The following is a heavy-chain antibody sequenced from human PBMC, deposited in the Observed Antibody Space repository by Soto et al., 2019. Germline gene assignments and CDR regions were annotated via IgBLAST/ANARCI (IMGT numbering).Heavy chain of an antibody. D-gene: IGHD6-13*01. J-gene: IGHJ5*02. Sequence: SETLSLTCTVSGGSISSGGYYWSWIRQHPGKGLEWIGYIYYSGSTYYNPSLKSRVTISVDTSKNQFSLKLSSVTAADTAVYYCARQESSWYNWFDPWGQGTLVTVSS. CDR2: IYYSGST. CDR1: GGSISSGGYY. CDR3: ARQESSWYNWFDP. V-gene: IGHV4-31*03.